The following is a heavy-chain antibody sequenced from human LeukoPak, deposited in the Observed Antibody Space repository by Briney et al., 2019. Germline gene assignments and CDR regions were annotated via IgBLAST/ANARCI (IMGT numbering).Heavy chain of an antibody. CDR1: GGSISSSY. CDR3: ASFLSHSSGWYYFDY. D-gene: IGHD6-19*01. V-gene: IGHV4-59*12. CDR2: IYYSGST. J-gene: IGHJ4*02. Sequence: SETLSLTCTVSGGSISSSYWSWIRQPPGKGLEWIGSIYYSGSTYYNPSLKSRVTISVDTSKNQFSLKLSSVTAADTAVYYCASFLSHSSGWYYFDYWGQGTLVTVSS.